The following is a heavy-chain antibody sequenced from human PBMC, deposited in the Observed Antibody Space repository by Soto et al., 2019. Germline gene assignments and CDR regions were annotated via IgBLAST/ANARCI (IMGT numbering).Heavy chain of an antibody. CDR1: GFTFSTYA. Sequence: GGSLRLSCAASGFTFSTYAMAWVRQTPGKGLEWVSSITDSGIDTYYAESVKGRFTISRDNSKNTLFLQMNSLRLEDKAPYYCVKGLRGHYDSWGQGTLVTVSS. V-gene: IGHV3-23*01. CDR3: VKGLRGHYDS. J-gene: IGHJ4*02. D-gene: IGHD4-17*01. CDR2: ITDSGIDT.